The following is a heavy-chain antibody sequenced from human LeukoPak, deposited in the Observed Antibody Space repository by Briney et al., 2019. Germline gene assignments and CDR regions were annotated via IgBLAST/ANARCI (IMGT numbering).Heavy chain of an antibody. V-gene: IGHV4-4*07. CDR1: GGSISGYY. Sequence: PSETLSLTCTVSGGSISGYYWTWIRQPAGEGLEWIGYIHSSGSTNYNPSLKGRVTMTLDTSKNQVSLRLTSVTAADTAVYYCTRVCSSCRGSFDLWGQGTMVTVSS. J-gene: IGHJ3*01. CDR3: TRVCSSCRGSFDL. D-gene: IGHD3-10*01. CDR2: IHSSGST.